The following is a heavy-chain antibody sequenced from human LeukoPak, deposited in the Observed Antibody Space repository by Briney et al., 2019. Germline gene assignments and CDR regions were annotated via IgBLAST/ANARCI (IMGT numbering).Heavy chain of an antibody. Sequence: GGSLRLSCAASGFTFSSYGMSWVRQAPGKGLEWVSAISGSGGSTYYADSVKGRFTISRDNSKNTLYLQMNSLRAEDTAVYYCAKDDRWLQFCCWGQGTLVTVSA. CDR3: AKDDRWLQFCC. D-gene: IGHD5-24*01. CDR2: ISGSGGST. J-gene: IGHJ4*02. CDR1: GFTFSSYG. V-gene: IGHV3-23*01.